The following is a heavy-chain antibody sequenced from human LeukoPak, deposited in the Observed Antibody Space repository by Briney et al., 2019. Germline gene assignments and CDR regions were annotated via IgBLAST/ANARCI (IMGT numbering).Heavy chain of an antibody. CDR3: AREDYGGNDRLDY. D-gene: IGHD4-23*01. Sequence: SETLSLTCTVSGGSIRSSYYYWGWIRQPPGKGLEWIGSIYDSGSTYYNPSLKSRVTISVDTSKNQFSLKLSSVTAADTAVYYCAREDYGGNDRLDYWGQGTLVTVSS. V-gene: IGHV4-39*07. CDR1: GGSIRSSYYY. J-gene: IGHJ4*02. CDR2: IYDSGST.